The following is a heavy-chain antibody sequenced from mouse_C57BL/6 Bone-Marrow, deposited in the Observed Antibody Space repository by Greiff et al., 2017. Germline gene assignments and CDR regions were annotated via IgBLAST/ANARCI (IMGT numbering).Heavy chain of an antibody. CDR2: IYPSDSDT. CDR1: GYTFTSYW. D-gene: IGHD1-1*01. V-gene: IGHV1-74*01. CDR3: AYGYCYFDV. Sequence: QVQLQQPGAELVKPGASVKVSCKASGYTFTSYWMNWVKQRPGQGLEWIGRIYPSDSDTNYNQKFKGKATLTVDKSSRAAYMQLSILTSEDSAVYYCAYGYCYFDVWGTGTTVTVSS. J-gene: IGHJ1*03.